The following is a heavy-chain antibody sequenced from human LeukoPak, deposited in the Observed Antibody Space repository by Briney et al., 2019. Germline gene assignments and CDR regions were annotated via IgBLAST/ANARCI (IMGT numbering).Heavy chain of an antibody. J-gene: IGHJ4*02. CDR2: ISSSSSTI. CDR3: ASVDIVATILELRDY. V-gene: IGHV3-48*01. Sequence: GGSLRLSCAASGFTFSSYSMNWVRQAPGKGLEWVSYISSSSSTIYYADSVKGRFTISRDNAKNSLYLQMNSLRAEDTAVYYCASVDIVATILELRDYWGQGTLVTVSS. D-gene: IGHD5-12*01. CDR1: GFTFSSYS.